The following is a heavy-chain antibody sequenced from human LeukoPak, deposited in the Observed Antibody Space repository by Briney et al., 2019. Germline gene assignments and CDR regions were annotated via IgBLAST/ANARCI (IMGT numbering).Heavy chain of an antibody. J-gene: IGHJ4*02. Sequence: GGSLRLSCTASGFTFSSYSMNWVRQAPGKGLEWVSYISHTGTSMFYGDSVKGRFTISRDNVKNPLYLQMNSLRAEDTAIYYCGRGHWGLDYWGQGTRVTVSS. D-gene: IGHD7-27*01. CDR1: GFTFSSYS. V-gene: IGHV3-48*04. CDR2: ISHTGTSM. CDR3: GRGHWGLDY.